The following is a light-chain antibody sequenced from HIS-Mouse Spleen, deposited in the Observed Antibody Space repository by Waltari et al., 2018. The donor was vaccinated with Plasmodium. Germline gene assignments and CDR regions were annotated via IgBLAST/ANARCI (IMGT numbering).Light chain of an antibody. CDR3: YSTDSSGNHRV. CDR1: ALPNKY. Sequence: SYELTQPPSVSVSPGPTARITCSGDALPNKYAYWYQQKSGQATVLVIYEDSKRPSGTPERFSGSSSGTMATLTISGAQVEDEADYYCYSTDSSGNHRVFGGGTKLTVL. J-gene: IGLJ3*02. CDR2: EDS. V-gene: IGLV3-10*01.